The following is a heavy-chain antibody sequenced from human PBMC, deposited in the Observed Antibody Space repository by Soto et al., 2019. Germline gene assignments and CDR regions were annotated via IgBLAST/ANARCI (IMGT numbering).Heavy chain of an antibody. CDR3: AKQVRDGTSSPYYFDY. D-gene: IGHD6-6*01. J-gene: IGHJ4*02. CDR2: ISSAVNT. V-gene: IGHV3-23*01. Sequence: EVQLLQSGGGLVQPGGSLRLSCAGSGFTFSNYAMSWVRQAPGKGLEWVSAISSAVNTYYADSVKGRFTISRDNSKNTLSLQMNSLRAEDTAVYYCAKQVRDGTSSPYYFDYLGQGTLVTVSS. CDR1: GFTFSNYA.